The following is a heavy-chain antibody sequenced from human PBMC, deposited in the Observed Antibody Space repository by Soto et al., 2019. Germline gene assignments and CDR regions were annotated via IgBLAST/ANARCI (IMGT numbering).Heavy chain of an antibody. CDR1: GGTFSSYA. CDR2: IIPIFGTA. V-gene: IGHV1-69*13. CDR3: ARAPPAYCSGGSCYSYYYYYGMDV. J-gene: IGHJ6*02. D-gene: IGHD2-15*01. Sequence: SVKVSCKASGGTFSSYAISWVRQAPGQGLEWMGGIIPIFGTANYAQKFQGRVTITADESTSTAYMELSSLRSEDTAVYYCARAPPAYCSGGSCYSYYYYYGMDVWG.